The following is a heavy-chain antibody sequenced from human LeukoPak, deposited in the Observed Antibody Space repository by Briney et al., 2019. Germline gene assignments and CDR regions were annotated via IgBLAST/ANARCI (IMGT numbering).Heavy chain of an antibody. D-gene: IGHD4-17*01. CDR2: ISSSSSYI. Sequence: GGSLRLSCAASGFTFSSYSMNWVRQAPGKGLEWVSSISSSSSYIYYADSVKGRFTISRDNAKNSLYLQMNSLRAEDTAVYYCGRVPNYGDYRPYYFDYWGQGTLVTVSS. J-gene: IGHJ4*02. V-gene: IGHV3-21*01. CDR1: GFTFSSYS. CDR3: GRVPNYGDYRPYYFDY.